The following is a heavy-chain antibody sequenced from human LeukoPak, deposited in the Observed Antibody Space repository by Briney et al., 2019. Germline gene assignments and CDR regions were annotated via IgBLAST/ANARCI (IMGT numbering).Heavy chain of an antibody. CDR1: GYTFTSYY. J-gene: IGHJ4*02. CDR3: ARVRFGGGFDY. Sequence: ASVKVSCKASGYTFTSYYMHWVRQAPGQGLEWMGIINPSGGSTSYAQKYQGRVTMTRDTSTSTVYMELSSLRSEDTAVYYCARVRFGGGFDYWGQGTLVTVSS. CDR2: INPSGGST. D-gene: IGHD3-10*01. V-gene: IGHV1-46*01.